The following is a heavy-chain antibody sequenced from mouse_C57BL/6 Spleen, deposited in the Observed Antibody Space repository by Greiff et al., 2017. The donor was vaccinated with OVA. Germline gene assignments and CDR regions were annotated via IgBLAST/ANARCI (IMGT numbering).Heavy chain of an antibody. CDR2: IHHNSGST. Sequence: QVQLQQPGAELVKPGASVKLSCKASGYTFTSYWMHWVKQRPGQGLEWIGMIHHNSGSTNYNEKFKSKATLTVDKSSSTAYMQLSSLTSEDSAVYYCARDDYDERFAYWGQGTLVTVSA. CDR1: GYTFTSYW. CDR3: ARDDYDERFAY. D-gene: IGHD2-4*01. V-gene: IGHV1-64*01. J-gene: IGHJ3*01.